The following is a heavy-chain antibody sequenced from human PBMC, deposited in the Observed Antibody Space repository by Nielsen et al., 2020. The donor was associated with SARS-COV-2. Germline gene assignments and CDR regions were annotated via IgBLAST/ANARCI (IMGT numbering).Heavy chain of an antibody. CDR2: ISGSAGRT. D-gene: IGHD2-2*01. J-gene: IGHJ6*02. V-gene: IGHV3-23*01. Sequence: GESLKISCAASGFTLSNYAMNWVRQAPGKGLEWVSGISGSAGRTNYADSVKGRFSISRDNSKNTLYLQMNSLRAEDTAVYYCAKDFCSSTSCPPWYYYYGMDVWGQGTTVTVSS. CDR1: GFTLSNYA. CDR3: AKDFCSSTSCPPWYYYYGMDV.